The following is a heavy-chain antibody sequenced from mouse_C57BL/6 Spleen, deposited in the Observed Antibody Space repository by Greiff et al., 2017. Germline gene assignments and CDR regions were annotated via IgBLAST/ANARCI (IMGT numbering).Heavy chain of an antibody. J-gene: IGHJ1*03. Sequence: QVTLKESGPGILQPSQTLSLTCYFSGFSLSTFGMGVGWIRQPSGTGLEWLAHIWWDDDKYYNPALKSRLTISKDTSKNQVFLKIANVDTADTATYYCARIALYYYGSSPYWYFDVWGTGTTVTVSS. CDR3: ARIALYYYGSSPYWYFDV. CDR2: IWWDDDK. CDR1: GFSLSTFGMG. D-gene: IGHD1-1*01. V-gene: IGHV8-8*01.